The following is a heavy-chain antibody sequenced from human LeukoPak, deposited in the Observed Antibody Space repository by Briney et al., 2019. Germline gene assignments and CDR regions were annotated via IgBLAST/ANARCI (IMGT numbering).Heavy chain of an antibody. Sequence: SKTLSLTCTVSGGSISSSSYYWGWIRQPPGKGLEWIGSIYYSGSTYYNPSLKSRVTISVDTPKNQFSLKLSSVTAADTAVYYCARDPTSNLAWFDPWGQGTLVTVSS. J-gene: IGHJ5*02. CDR1: GGSISSSSYY. CDR2: IYYSGST. V-gene: IGHV4-39*07. CDR3: ARDPTSNLAWFDP. D-gene: IGHD1-1*01.